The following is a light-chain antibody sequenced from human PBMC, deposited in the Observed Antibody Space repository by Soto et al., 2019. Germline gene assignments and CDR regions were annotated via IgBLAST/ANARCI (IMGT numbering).Light chain of an antibody. CDR2: DTS. V-gene: IGKV3-11*01. Sequence: VLTQSPATLSLSPGERATLSCRASQSVSSYLAWYQQKPGQAPRLLIYDTSNRATGVPARFSGSGSGTDFTLTISSLKPEDCAIYYCQQRQYWPPITFGQGTRL. CDR3: QQRQYWPPIT. J-gene: IGKJ5*01. CDR1: QSVSSY.